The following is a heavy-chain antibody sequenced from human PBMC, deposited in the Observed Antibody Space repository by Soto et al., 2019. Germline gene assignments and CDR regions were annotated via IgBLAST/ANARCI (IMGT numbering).Heavy chain of an antibody. CDR2: IYYSGST. CDR3: ARGYYHVSSGYYLYYGVEI. CDR1: GGSISSYY. D-gene: IGHD3-22*01. Sequence: SETLSLTCTVSGGSISSYYWSWIRQPPGKGLEWIGYIYYSGSTNYNPSLKSRVTISVDTSKNQFSLKLSSVTAADTAVYYCARGYYHVSSGYYLYYGVEICGAGTMVIV. J-gene: IGHJ3*02. V-gene: IGHV4-59*01.